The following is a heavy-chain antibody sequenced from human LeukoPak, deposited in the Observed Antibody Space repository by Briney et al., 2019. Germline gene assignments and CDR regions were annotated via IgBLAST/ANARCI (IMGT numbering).Heavy chain of an antibody. CDR2: ITRTGSNT. D-gene: IGHD1-26*01. J-gene: IGHJ5*02. V-gene: IGHV3-23*01. CDR3: AKDMGGRLGP. Sequence: GGSLRLSCAATGFTISSSATTWVRQAPGKGLDWVSTITRTGSNTFYADSVKGRFTISRDNSNNTLYLQMNSLRVEDTAIYFCAKDMGGRLGPWGQGTLVTVSS. CDR1: GFTISSSA.